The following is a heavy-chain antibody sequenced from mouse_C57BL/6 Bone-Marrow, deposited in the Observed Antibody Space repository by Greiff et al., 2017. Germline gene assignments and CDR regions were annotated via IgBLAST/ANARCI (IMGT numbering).Heavy chain of an antibody. CDR2: ISDGGSYT. D-gene: IGHD1-1*01. J-gene: IGHJ3*01. V-gene: IGHV5-4*01. CDR1: GFTFSSYA. CDR3: ARDAPGGYYGFAY. Sequence: EVQLVESGGGLVKPGGSLKLSCAASGFTFSSYAMSWVRQTPEKRLEWVATISDGGSYTYYPDNVKGRFTISRDNAKNNLYLQMSHLKSEDTAMYYCARDAPGGYYGFAYWGQGTLVTVSA.